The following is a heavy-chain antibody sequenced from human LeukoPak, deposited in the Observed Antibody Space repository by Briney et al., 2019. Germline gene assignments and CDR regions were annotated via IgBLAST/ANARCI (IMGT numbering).Heavy chain of an antibody. Sequence: SVKVSCKASGGTFSSYAISWVRQAPGQGLEWMGGIIPIFGAANYAQKFQGRVTITADESTSTAYMELSSLRSGDTAVYYCARVGYYYDSSGYRYWGQGTLVTVSS. CDR1: GGTFSSYA. V-gene: IGHV1-69*13. J-gene: IGHJ4*02. CDR3: ARVGYYYDSSGYRY. D-gene: IGHD3-22*01. CDR2: IIPIFGAA.